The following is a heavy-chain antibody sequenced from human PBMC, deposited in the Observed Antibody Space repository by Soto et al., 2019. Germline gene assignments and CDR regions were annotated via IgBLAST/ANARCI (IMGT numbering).Heavy chain of an antibody. D-gene: IGHD3-22*01. CDR1: GGSIDRSNYY. Sequence: QLQLQESGPGLVKPSETLSLTCTVSGGSIDRSNYYWDWIRQPPGKGLEWIGTTYYNGNAYYNPSLKSRVTMSGDTSNNQFSLKLISVTAADTAVYYCASHYVAVVIKGWGYWGQGTLVTVSS. CDR3: ASHYVAVVIKGWGY. J-gene: IGHJ4*02. V-gene: IGHV4-39*01. CDR2: TYYNGNA.